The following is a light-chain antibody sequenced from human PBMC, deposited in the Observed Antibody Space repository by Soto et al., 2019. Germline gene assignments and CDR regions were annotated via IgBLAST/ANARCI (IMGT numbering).Light chain of an antibody. CDR2: GAS. CDR3: QQYNNWPQT. Sequence: IVMQQSSATLSGSPGERATLSCRASQSVSSNLAWYQQKPGQAPRLLIYGASTRATGIPARFGGSGSGTEFTLTISSLQSEDFAVYYCQQYNNWPQTFGQGTKVDIK. J-gene: IGKJ1*01. V-gene: IGKV3-15*01. CDR1: QSVSSN.